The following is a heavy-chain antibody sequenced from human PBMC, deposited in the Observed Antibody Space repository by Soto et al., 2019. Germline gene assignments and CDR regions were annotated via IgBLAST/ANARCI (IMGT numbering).Heavy chain of an antibody. D-gene: IGHD6-13*01. V-gene: IGHV5-10-1*01. J-gene: IGHJ6*02. CDR1: GYSFTSYW. CDR3: ASSTGGIAVYYYGMDV. CDR2: IDPSDSYT. Sequence: GESLNISCKGSGYSFTSYWISWVRQMPGKGLEWMGRIDPSDSYTNYSPSFQGHVTISADKSISTAYLQWSSLKASDTAMYYCASSTGGIAVYYYGMDVWGQGTTVTVSS.